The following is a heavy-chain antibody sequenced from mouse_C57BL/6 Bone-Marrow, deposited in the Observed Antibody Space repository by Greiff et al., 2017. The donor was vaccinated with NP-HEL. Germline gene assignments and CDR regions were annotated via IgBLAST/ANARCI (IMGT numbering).Heavy chain of an antibody. J-gene: IGHJ1*03. D-gene: IGHD4-1*01. CDR3: ARPKLGDYWYFGV. CDR1: GFTFSSYT. CDR2: ISGGGGNT. Sequence: EVMLVESGGGLVKPGGSLKLSCAASGFTFSSYTMSWVRQTPEKRLEWVATISGGGGNTYYPDSVKGRFTISRDNAKNTLYLQMSSLRSEDTALYYCARPKLGDYWYFGVWGTGTTVTVSS. V-gene: IGHV5-9*01.